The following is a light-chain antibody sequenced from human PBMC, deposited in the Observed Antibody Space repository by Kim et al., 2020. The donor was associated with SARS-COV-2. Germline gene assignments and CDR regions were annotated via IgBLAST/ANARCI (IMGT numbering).Light chain of an antibody. J-gene: IGLJ2*01. CDR1: SSDVGGYNY. CDR3: SSYAGSNNWV. Sequence: QSALTQPPSASGSPGQSVTISCTGTSSDVGGYNYVSWYQQHPGKAPKLMIYEVSKRPSGVPDRFSGSKSGNTASLTVSGLQAEDEAVYYCSSYAGSNNWVFGEGTKLTV. CDR2: EVS. V-gene: IGLV2-8*01.